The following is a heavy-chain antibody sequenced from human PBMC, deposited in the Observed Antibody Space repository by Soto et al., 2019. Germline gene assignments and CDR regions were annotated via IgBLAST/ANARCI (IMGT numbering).Heavy chain of an antibody. CDR2: ISGSGTYS. D-gene: IGHD3-16*01. CDR1: GFTFSTYA. V-gene: IGHV3-23*01. CDR3: AKDQGRGIPGGFDAFDF. Sequence: GGSLRLSCAASGFTFSTYAMTWVRQTPGKGLEWVAAISGSGTYSYYADSLKGRFTISRDNSKKTVYLQMNSLRAEDTAVYYCAKDQGRGIPGGFDAFDFWGQRTMVTVSS. J-gene: IGHJ3*01.